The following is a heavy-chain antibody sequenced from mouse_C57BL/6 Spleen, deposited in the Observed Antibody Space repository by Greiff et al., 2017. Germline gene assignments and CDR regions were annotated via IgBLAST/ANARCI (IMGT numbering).Heavy chain of an antibody. J-gene: IGHJ3*01. CDR3: ARHPNWDEGAY. CDR1: GFTFSSYG. D-gene: IGHD4-1*01. CDR2: ISSGGSYT. V-gene: IGHV5-6*01. Sequence: EVKLMASGGDLVTPGGSLKLSCAASGFTFSSYGMSLVRQTPDKRLEWVATISSGGSYTYYPDSVKGRFTISRYNAKNTLYLQMSSLKSEDTAMYYCARHPNWDEGAYWGQGTLVTVSA.